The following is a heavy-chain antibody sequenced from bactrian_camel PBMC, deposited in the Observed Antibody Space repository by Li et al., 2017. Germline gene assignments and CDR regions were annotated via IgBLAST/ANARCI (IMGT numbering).Heavy chain of an antibody. CDR2: IDVDRIT. D-gene: IGHD5*01. J-gene: IGHJ4*01. CDR3: ARSRFVFRGCDLSTSGYYY. V-gene: IGHV3S57*01. CDR1: PRAYGTWC. Sequence: HVQLVESGGGEAQAGGSLRLSCVWSPRAYGTWCMYWFRQAPGKEREMVASIDVDRITWYADSVKGRFTISKDNAMNTLYLQMDSLKPEDSAMYYCARSRFVFRGCDLSTSGYYYGGQGTQVTVS.